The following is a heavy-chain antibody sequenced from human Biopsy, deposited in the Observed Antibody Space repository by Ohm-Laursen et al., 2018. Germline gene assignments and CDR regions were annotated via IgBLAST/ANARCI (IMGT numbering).Heavy chain of an antibody. CDR2: ISSSSTTL. D-gene: IGHD6-19*01. CDR1: GFSFTDYY. Sequence: SLRLSCAASGFSFTDYYMTWIRQAPRKGLEWVSYISSSSTTLYYADSVKGRFTISRDNARNSLYLQMNGLRDGDTAVYHCAGRDPSSGWLRADYWGQGILVTVSS. CDR3: AGRDPSSGWLRADY. V-gene: IGHV3-11*01. J-gene: IGHJ4*02.